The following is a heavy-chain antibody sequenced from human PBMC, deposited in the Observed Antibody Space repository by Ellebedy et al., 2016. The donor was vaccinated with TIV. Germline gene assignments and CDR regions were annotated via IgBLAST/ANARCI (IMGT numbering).Heavy chain of an antibody. CDR3: AKDKRFASRYYYDSGGLDY. CDR1: GFTFDDYA. V-gene: IGHV3-9*01. Sequence: GGSLRLSXAASGFTFDDYAMHWVRQAPGKGLEWVSGISWNSGSIGYADSVKGRFTISRDNAKNSLYLQMNSLRAEDTALYYCAKDKRFASRYYYDSGGLDYWGQGTLVTVSS. D-gene: IGHD3-22*01. CDR2: ISWNSGSI. J-gene: IGHJ4*02.